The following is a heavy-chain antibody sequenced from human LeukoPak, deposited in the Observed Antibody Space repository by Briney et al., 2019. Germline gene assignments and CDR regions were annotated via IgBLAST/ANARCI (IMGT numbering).Heavy chain of an antibody. V-gene: IGHV3-7*01. CDR3: ARDSGYGGDY. CDR2: IKRDRSEK. D-gene: IGHD5-12*01. J-gene: IGHJ4*02. CDR1: GFTFSHYW. Sequence: GGSLRLSCAASGFTFSHYWMCWVRQAPGKGLEWVANIKRDRSEKNYVDSVKGRFTISRDNAKNSLYLQINSLRVEDTAVYYCARDSGYGGDYWGQGTPVTVSS.